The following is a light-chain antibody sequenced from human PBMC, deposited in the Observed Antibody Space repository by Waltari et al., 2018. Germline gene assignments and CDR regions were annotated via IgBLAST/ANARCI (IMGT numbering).Light chain of an antibody. CDR2: KVS. CDR1: QSVSTW. V-gene: IGKV1-5*03. J-gene: IGKJ1*01. Sequence: DIQMTQSPSTLSASVGDRITITCRASQSVSTWLAWFQQKPGKAPNLLIYKVSNLESGVPSRFSGGGSWTQFTLTISSLQPDDFATYYCQQYNSDSWTFGQGTKVEI. CDR3: QQYNSDSWT.